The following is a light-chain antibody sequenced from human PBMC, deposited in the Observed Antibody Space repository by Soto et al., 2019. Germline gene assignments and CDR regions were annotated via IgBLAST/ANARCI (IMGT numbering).Light chain of an antibody. CDR3: QNYNRAPWT. CDR2: ATS. Sequence: DIPMTQSPSSLSAAVGDRVTINCRASEGISNDLAWYQQKPGKVPKLLIYATSTLQSGVPSRFSGSGSVTDFTLTISSLQPEDGANYYCQNYNRAPWTFGQGTKVELK. V-gene: IGKV1-27*01. CDR1: EGISND. J-gene: IGKJ1*01.